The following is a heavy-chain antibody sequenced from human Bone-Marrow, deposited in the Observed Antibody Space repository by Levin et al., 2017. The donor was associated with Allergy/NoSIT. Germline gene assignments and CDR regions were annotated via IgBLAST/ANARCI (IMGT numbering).Heavy chain of an antibody. V-gene: IGHV3-11*01. J-gene: IGHJ4*02. CDR2: ISSSGSTI. CDR3: ARGGSSWKKHYFDY. D-gene: IGHD6-13*01. CDR1: GFTFSDYY. Sequence: GESLKISCAASGFTFSDYYMSWIRQAPGKGLEWVSYISSSGSTIYYADSVKGRFTISRDNAKNSLYLQMNSLRAEDTAVYYCARGGSSWKKHYFDYWGQGTLVTVSS.